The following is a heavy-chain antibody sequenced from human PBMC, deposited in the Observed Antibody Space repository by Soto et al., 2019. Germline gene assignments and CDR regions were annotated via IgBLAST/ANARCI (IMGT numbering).Heavy chain of an antibody. CDR2: ISLYSDGT. V-gene: IGHV1-18*01. Sequence: ASVKVSCKTSGYTFSNYGITWVRQAPGQPLEWLGWISLYSDGTNYAQKFQGGVSMTTDTSTTTAYMELRSLRSDDTAVYYCARVVPGAEAWFGPWGQGTLLTVSS. CDR3: ARVVPGAEAWFGP. CDR1: GYTFSNYG. J-gene: IGHJ5*02. D-gene: IGHD2-2*01.